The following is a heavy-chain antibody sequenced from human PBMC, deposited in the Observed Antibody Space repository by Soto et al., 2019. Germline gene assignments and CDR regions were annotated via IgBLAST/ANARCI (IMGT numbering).Heavy chain of an antibody. CDR2: IFSNDEK. J-gene: IGHJ5*02. D-gene: IGHD3-22*01. V-gene: IGHV2-26*01. Sequence: QVTLKESGPVLVKPTETLTLTCTVSGFSLSNARMGVSWIRQPPGKALEWLAHIFSNDEKSYSTSLKSRLTNSKDTTKSQVVLTMTNMDPVDTATYYCARTLDPYDSSGYYQNWFDPWGQGTLVTVSS. CDR3: ARTLDPYDSSGYYQNWFDP. CDR1: GFSLSNARMG.